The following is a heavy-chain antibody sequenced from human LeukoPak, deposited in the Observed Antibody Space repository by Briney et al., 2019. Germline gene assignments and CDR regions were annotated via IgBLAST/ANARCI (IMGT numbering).Heavy chain of an antibody. CDR1: GFTFSSFA. V-gene: IGHV3-23*01. CDR3: AKDPLRDGYNGPFGS. Sequence: PGGSLRLSCAASGFTFSSFAMSWVRQTPGKGLEWVSAISGSGVKTHYADSVKGRFTISRDNTKSTLYLLMNSLGAEDTAVYYCAKDPLRDGYNGPFGSWGQGTLVTVSS. D-gene: IGHD5-24*01. CDR2: ISGSGVKT. J-gene: IGHJ4*02.